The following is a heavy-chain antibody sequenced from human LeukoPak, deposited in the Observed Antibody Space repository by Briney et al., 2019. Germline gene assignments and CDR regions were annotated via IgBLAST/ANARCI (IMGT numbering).Heavy chain of an antibody. CDR2: IYYSGSI. CDR1: GGSISSYY. Sequence: SETLSLICTVSGGSISSYYWSWLRQPPGKGLEWIGYIYYSGSINYNPSLKSRVTISVDTSKNQFSLKLSSVTAADTAVYYCAREPIFSCGGDCYLLDAFDIWGQGTMVTVSS. CDR3: AREPIFSCGGDCYLLDAFDI. V-gene: IGHV4-59*01. D-gene: IGHD2-21*01. J-gene: IGHJ3*02.